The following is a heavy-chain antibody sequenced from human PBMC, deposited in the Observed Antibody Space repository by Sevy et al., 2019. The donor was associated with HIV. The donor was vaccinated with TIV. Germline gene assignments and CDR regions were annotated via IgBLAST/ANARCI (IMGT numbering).Heavy chain of an antibody. CDR3: ARDRYGGNSGNWFDP. D-gene: IGHD2-21*02. CDR2: ISSSSSYI. V-gene: IGHV3-21*01. CDR1: GFTFSSYS. J-gene: IGHJ5*02. Sequence: GGSVRLSCAASGFTFSSYSMNWVRQAPGKGLEWVSSISSSSSYIYYADSVKGRFTISRDNAKNSLYLQMNSLRAEDTAVYYCARDRYGGNSGNWFDPWGQGTLVTVSS.